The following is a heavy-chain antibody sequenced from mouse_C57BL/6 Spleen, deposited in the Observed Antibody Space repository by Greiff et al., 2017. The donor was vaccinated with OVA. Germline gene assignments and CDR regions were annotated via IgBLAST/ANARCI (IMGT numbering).Heavy chain of an antibody. V-gene: IGHV2-5*01. D-gene: IGHD2-2*01. CDR2: IWRGGST. CDR1: GFSLTSYG. CDR3: AKNRRYGYDGNYAMDY. Sequence: VKVVESGPGLVQPSQSLSITCTVSGFSLTSYGVHWVRQSPGKGLEWLGVIWRGGSTDYNAAFMSRLSITKDNSKSQVFFKMNSLQADDTAIYYCAKNRRYGYDGNYAMDYWGQGTSVTVSS. J-gene: IGHJ4*01.